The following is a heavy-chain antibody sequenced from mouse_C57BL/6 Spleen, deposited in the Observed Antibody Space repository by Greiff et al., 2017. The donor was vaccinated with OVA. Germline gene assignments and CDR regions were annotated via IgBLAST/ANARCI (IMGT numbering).Heavy chain of an antibody. Sequence: EVQLQQSGPELVKPGASVKISCKASGYTFTDYYMNWVKQSPGQSLEWIGDINPNNGGTSYNQKFKGKATLTVDKSSSTAYMELRSLTSEDSAVYYCARGAYYYAMDYWGQGTSVTVSS. CDR1: GYTFTDYY. CDR3: ARGAYYYAMDY. CDR2: INPNNGGT. J-gene: IGHJ4*01. V-gene: IGHV1-26*01.